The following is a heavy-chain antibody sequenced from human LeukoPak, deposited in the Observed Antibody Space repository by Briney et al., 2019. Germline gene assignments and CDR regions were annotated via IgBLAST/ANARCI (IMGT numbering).Heavy chain of an antibody. CDR3: ARYPKMTTVTSGWFDP. CDR1: GGSITSGSYY. V-gene: IGHV4-61*02. J-gene: IGHJ5*02. Sequence: SETLSLTCTVSGGSITSGSYYWSWIRQPAGKGLEWIGRIFTSGSTNYNPSLKSRVTISVDTSKNQFSLKLSSVTAADTAVYYCARYPKMTTVTSGWFDPWGQGTLVTVSS. CDR2: IFTSGST. D-gene: IGHD4-17*01.